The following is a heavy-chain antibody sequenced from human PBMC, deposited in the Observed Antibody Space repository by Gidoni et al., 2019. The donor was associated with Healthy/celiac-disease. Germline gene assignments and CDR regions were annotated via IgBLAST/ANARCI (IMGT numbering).Heavy chain of an antibody. J-gene: IGHJ4*02. CDR1: VLHFSSYA. D-gene: IGHD1-26*01. CDR3: ARDHLVGAIEGADY. Sequence: QVQLVESGGGVVQPGRSLRLSCAASVLHFSSYAMHWGRRAPGKGLEWVAVISYDGSNKYYADSVKGRFTISRDNSKNTLYLQMNSLRAEDTAVYYCARDHLVGAIEGADYWGQGTLVTVSS. CDR2: ISYDGSNK. V-gene: IGHV3-30-3*01.